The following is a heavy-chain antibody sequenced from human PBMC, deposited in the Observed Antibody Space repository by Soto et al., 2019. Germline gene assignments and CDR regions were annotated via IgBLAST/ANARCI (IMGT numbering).Heavy chain of an antibody. CDR3: AAQVAAAGIPDY. Sequence: GASVKVSCKASGYTFTSYYMHWVRQAPGQGLEWMGIINPSGGSTSYAQKFQGRVTMTRDTSTSTVYMELSSLRSEDTAVYYCAAQVAAAGIPDYWGQGTLVTVSS. J-gene: IGHJ4*02. D-gene: IGHD6-13*01. CDR1: GYTFTSYY. V-gene: IGHV1-46*01. CDR2: INPSGGST.